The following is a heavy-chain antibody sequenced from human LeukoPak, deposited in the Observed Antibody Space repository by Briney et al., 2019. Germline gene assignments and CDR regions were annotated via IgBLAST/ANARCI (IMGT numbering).Heavy chain of an antibody. CDR1: GFTFSSYS. V-gene: IGHV3-21*04. CDR3: AKAIYADSSGYYYEDAFDI. D-gene: IGHD3-22*01. Sequence: PRGSLRLSCAASGFTFSSYSMSWVRQAPGKGLEWVSSISSSSSYIYYADSVKGRFTISRDNAKNSLYLQMNSLRAEDTALYYCAKAIYADSSGYYYEDAFDIWGQGTMVTVSS. CDR2: ISSSSSYI. J-gene: IGHJ3*02.